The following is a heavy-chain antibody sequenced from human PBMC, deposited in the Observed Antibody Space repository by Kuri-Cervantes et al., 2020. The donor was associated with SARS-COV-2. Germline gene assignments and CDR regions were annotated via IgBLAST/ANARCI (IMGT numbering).Heavy chain of an antibody. V-gene: IGHV3-23*01. D-gene: IGHD3-3*01. CDR3: AKSRRGVEWLTHDY. Sequence: GESLKISCAASGFTFSSYAMSCVRQAPGKGLEWVSAISGSGGSTYYADSVKGRFTISRDNSKNTLYLQMNSLRAEDTAVYYCAKSRRGVEWLTHDYWGQGTLVTGSS. CDR1: GFTFSSYA. CDR2: ISGSGGST. J-gene: IGHJ4*02.